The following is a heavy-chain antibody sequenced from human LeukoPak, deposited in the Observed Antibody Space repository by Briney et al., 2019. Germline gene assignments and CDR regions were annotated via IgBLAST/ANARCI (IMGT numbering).Heavy chain of an antibody. D-gene: IGHD3-3*02. J-gene: IGHJ5*02. CDR2: FDRQEGGI. CDR3: TTEGISLDNWFDP. Sequence: ASVKVSCKVSGYTLSELSMHWVRQAPGKGLEWLGGFDRQEGGILYAETFQGRVTMTEDTSTDTAYMELTSLRSEDTAVYYCTTEGISLDNWFDPWGQGTLVTVTS. CDR1: GYTLSELS. V-gene: IGHV1-24*01.